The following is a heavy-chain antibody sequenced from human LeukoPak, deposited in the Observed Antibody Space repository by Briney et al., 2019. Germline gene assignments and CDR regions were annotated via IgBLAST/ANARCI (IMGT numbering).Heavy chain of an antibody. CDR2: IYYSGST. V-gene: IGHV4-30-4*07. Sequence: SETLSLTCAVSGGSISSGGYSWSWIRQPPGKGLEWIGYIYYSGSTYYNPSLKSRVTISVDTSKNQFSLKLSSVTAADTAVYYCARAYCVGDCTVLHIYFDNWGQGTLVTVSS. CDR1: GGSISSGGYS. D-gene: IGHD2-21*02. J-gene: IGHJ4*02. CDR3: ARAYCVGDCTVLHIYFDN.